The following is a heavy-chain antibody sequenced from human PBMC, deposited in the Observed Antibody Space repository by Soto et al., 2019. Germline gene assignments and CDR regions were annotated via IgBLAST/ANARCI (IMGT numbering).Heavy chain of an antibody. CDR1: GFSLSTSGVG. CDR2: IYWDDDK. V-gene: IGHV2-5*02. J-gene: IGHJ4*02. D-gene: IGHD3-22*01. Sequence: QITLKESGPTLVKPTQTLTLTCTFSGFSLSTSGVGVGWIRQRPGKALEWLALIYWDDDKRYSPSLKSRLTITKATSKNQVVLTMTNMDPVDTATSDCAHLYYDSSGYPFDYWGQGTLVTVSS. CDR3: AHLYYDSSGYPFDY.